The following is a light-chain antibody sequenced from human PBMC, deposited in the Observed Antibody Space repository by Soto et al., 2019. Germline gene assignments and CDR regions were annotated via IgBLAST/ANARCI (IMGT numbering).Light chain of an antibody. Sequence: QSVLTQPPSVSGAPGQRVTISCTGSSSNIGAGYDVHWYQQRPGTAPKLLIFGNTNRPSGVPDRFSGSKSGTSASLAITGLQAEDEGDYYCQSYDITLSARYVFGTGTKVTVL. CDR1: SSNIGAGYD. CDR3: QSYDITLSARYV. J-gene: IGLJ1*01. CDR2: GNT. V-gene: IGLV1-40*01.